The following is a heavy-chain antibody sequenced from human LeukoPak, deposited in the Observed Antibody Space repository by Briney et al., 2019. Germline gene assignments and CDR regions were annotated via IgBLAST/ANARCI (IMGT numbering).Heavy chain of an antibody. CDR2: ISGSGGST. CDR3: AKETYYYDSSGPSARSFDY. V-gene: IGHV3-23*01. Sequence: GGSLRLSCAASGFTFSSYAMSWVRQAPGKGLEWVSAISGSGGSTYYADSVKGRFTISRDNSKNTLYLQMNSLRAEDTAVYYCAKETYYYDSSGPSARSFDYWGQGTLVTVSS. CDR1: GFTFSSYA. D-gene: IGHD3-22*01. J-gene: IGHJ4*02.